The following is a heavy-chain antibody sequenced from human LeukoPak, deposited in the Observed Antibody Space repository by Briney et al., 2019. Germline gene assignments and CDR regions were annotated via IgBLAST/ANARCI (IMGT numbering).Heavy chain of an antibody. J-gene: IGHJ4*02. D-gene: IGHD3-10*01. CDR3: AEGRGGGSGSYYNEEFTLDY. V-gene: IGHV3-30*18. CDR2: ISYDGSKK. CDR1: GFTFSPYG. Sequence: GGSLRHSCTASGFTFSPYGMHWVRQAPGKGLEWMAVISYDGSKKYYADSVKGRFTISRDNSKNTLYLQMNSLRAEDTAVYYCAEGRGGGSGSYYNEEFTLDYWGQETLVTVSS.